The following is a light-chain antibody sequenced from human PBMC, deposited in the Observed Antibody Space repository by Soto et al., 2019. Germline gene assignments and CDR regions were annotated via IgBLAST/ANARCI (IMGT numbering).Light chain of an antibody. J-gene: IGKJ2*01. V-gene: IGKV3-15*01. CDR1: QSVSSN. Sequence: EIVMTQSPATLSVSPGERATLSCRASQSVSSNLAWYQQKPGQAPRLLIYGASTRATGIPARFSGSGSGTEFTLTFSSLQSEDFAVYYCQQYNNWPPYTFGQATKLEIK. CDR2: GAS. CDR3: QQYNNWPPYT.